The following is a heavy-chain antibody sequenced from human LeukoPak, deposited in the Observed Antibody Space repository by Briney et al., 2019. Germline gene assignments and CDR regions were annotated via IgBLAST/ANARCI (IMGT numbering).Heavy chain of an antibody. Sequence: GGSLRLSCAASGFTFSSYGMHWVRQAPGKGLEWVAFIRYDGSNKYYADSVKGRFTISRDNSKNTLYLQMNSLRAEDTAVYYCARDGGGKNAFDIWGQGTMVTVSS. CDR2: IRYDGSNK. V-gene: IGHV3-30*02. J-gene: IGHJ3*02. CDR1: GFTFSSYG. D-gene: IGHD4-23*01. CDR3: ARDGGGKNAFDI.